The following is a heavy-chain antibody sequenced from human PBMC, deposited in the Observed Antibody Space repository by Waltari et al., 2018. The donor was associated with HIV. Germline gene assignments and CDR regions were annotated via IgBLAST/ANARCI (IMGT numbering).Heavy chain of an antibody. J-gene: IGHJ3*02. CDR1: GFTFSSFG. CDR3: ASLPSYPDTFDI. V-gene: IGHV3-33*01. CDR2: IWYDGSNK. Sequence: QVQLVESGGGVVQPGRSLRLSCAASGFTFSSFGMHWVPQAPGKGLEWVAVIWYDGSNKYYADSVKGRFTISRDNSKNTLYLQMNSLRAEDTAVYYCASLPSYPDTFDIWGQGTMVTISS. D-gene: IGHD5-18*01.